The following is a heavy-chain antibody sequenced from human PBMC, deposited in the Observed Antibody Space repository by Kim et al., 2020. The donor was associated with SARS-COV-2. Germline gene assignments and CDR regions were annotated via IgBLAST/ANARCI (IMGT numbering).Heavy chain of an antibody. Sequence: ASVKVSCKASGYTFTSYGISWVRQAPGQGLEWMGWISAYNGNTNYAQKLQGRVTMTTDTSTSTAYMELRSLRSDDTAVYYCARDLTHLTSGVRGVVDYWGQGTLGTVSS. D-gene: IGHD3-10*01. CDR3: ARDLTHLTSGVRGVVDY. V-gene: IGHV1-18*01. CDR1: GYTFTSYG. CDR2: ISAYNGNT. J-gene: IGHJ4*02.